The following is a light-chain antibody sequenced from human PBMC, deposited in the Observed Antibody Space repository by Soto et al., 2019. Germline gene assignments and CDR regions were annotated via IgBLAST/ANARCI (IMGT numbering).Light chain of an antibody. J-gene: IGLJ1*01. V-gene: IGLV1-47*01. CDR2: RNN. Sequence: QSVLTQPPSASGTPGQRVTISCSGSSSNIGSNYVYWYQQLPGTAPKLLIYRNNQRPSGVPDRFSGSKSGTSASLAISGLRPEDEADYYCAAWDDSLSGSYVFGTGTKLTVL. CDR1: SSNIGSNY. CDR3: AAWDDSLSGSYV.